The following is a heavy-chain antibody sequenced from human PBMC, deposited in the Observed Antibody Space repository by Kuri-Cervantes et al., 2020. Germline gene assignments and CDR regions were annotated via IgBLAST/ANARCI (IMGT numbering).Heavy chain of an antibody. CDR1: GFTFTNYA. V-gene: IGHV3-23*01. D-gene: IGHD2-2*01. J-gene: IGHJ4*02. Sequence: GGSLRLSCAASGFTFTNYAMAWVRQAPGKGLEWVSAIRGSGGSTYSADSVKGRFTISRGNSKNTLFLQMNGLRTEDTAVYYCARRRPAANPHYFEYWGQGTLVTVSS. CDR2: IRGSGGST. CDR3: ARRRPAANPHYFEY.